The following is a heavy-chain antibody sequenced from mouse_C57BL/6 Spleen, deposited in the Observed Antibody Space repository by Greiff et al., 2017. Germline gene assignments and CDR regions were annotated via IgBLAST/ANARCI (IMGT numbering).Heavy chain of an antibody. D-gene: IGHD3-3*01. V-gene: IGHV5-4*03. Sequence: EVKLVESGGGLVKPGGSLKLSCAASGFTFSNYAMSWVRQTPEKRLEWVATISDGGSYTYYPDNVKGRFTISRDNAKNNLYLQMSHLRSEDTAMYYCAAGSAWFAYWGQGTLVTVSA. CDR3: AAGSAWFAY. CDR2: ISDGGSYT. CDR1: GFTFSNYA. J-gene: IGHJ3*01.